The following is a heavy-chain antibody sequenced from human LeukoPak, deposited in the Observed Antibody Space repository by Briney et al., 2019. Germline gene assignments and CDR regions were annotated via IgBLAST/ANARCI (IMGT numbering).Heavy chain of an antibody. J-gene: IGHJ4*02. D-gene: IGHD3-22*01. CDR1: GFTFSSYA. CDR3: ASEIVVVITTGLRIDY. Sequence: GGSLRLSCAASGFTFSSYAMHWVRQAPGKGLEWVAVISYDGSNKYYADSVKGRFTISRDNSKNTLYLQMDSLRAEDTAVYYCASEIVVVITTGLRIDYWGQGTLVTVSS. CDR2: ISYDGSNK. V-gene: IGHV3-30*04.